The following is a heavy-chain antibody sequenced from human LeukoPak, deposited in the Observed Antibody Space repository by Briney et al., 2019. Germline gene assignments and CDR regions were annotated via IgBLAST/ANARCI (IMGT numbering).Heavy chain of an antibody. CDR1: GYSFTSYW. V-gene: IGHV5-51*01. D-gene: IGHD1-1*01. CDR2: IYPGDSDT. Sequence: GESLKISRKGSGYSFTSYWIGWVRQMPGKGLECMGIIYPGDSDTRYSPSFQGQVTISADRSISTAYLQWSSLKASDTAMYYCARHETGPYFDYWGQGTLVTVSS. CDR3: ARHETGPYFDY. J-gene: IGHJ4*02.